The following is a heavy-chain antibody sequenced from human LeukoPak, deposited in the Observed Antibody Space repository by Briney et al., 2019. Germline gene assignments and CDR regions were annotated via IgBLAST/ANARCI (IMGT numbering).Heavy chain of an antibody. CDR2: IYHSGST. D-gene: IGHD3-22*01. Sequence: SETLSLTCAVSGGSISSSNWWSCVRQPPGKGLEWIAEIYHSGSTNYNPSLKSRVTISVDTSKNQFSLKLSSVTAADTAVYYCARFPHYYDSSNSYIRFYLDYWGQGSLVTVSS. V-gene: IGHV4-4*02. CDR1: GGSISSSNW. J-gene: IGHJ4*02. CDR3: ARFPHYYDSSNSYIRFYLDY.